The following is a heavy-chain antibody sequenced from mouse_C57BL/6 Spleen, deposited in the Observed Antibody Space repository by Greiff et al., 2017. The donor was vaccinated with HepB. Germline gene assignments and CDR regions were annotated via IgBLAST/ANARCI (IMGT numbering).Heavy chain of an antibody. V-gene: IGHV14-1*01. CDR1: GFNIKDYY. J-gene: IGHJ3*01. D-gene: IGHD3-2*02. CDR2: IDPEDGDT. Sequence: VQLQQSGAELVRPGASVKLSCTASGFNIKDYYMHWVKQRPEQGLEWIGRIDPEDGDTEYAPKFQGKATMTVDTSSNAAYLQLSSLTSEDTAVYYCTQTAQATGFAYWGQGTLVTVSA. CDR3: TQTAQATGFAY.